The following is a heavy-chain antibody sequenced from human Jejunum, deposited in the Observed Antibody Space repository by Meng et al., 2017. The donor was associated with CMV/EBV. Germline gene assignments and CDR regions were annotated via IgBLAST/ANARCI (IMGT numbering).Heavy chain of an antibody. V-gene: IGHV1-2*02. D-gene: IGHD1-14*01. CDR2: INPKTGGT. Sequence: KVSCQASGYSFSDYYMNWVRQAPGQGLEWMGWINPKTGGTDYAQKFQGRVTLTRDTSITTVYMELSNLKSDDSAVYYCSSAPGDYWGQGTLVTVSS. CDR1: GYSFSDYY. J-gene: IGHJ4*02. CDR3: SSAPGDY.